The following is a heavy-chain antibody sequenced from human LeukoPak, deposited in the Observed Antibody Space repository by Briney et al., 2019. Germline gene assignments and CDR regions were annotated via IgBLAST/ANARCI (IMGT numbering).Heavy chain of an antibody. Sequence: GASVKVSCKASGYTFTDYYMHWVRQAPGQGLEWMGWINPNSGDTNSAQKFQGRVTMTRDTSISTAYMELSSLTSDDTAVYYCARDGNFDVWGQGTFVTVSS. CDR1: GYTFTDYY. V-gene: IGHV1-2*02. CDR2: INPNSGDT. J-gene: IGHJ3*01. D-gene: IGHD1-1*01. CDR3: ARDGNFDV.